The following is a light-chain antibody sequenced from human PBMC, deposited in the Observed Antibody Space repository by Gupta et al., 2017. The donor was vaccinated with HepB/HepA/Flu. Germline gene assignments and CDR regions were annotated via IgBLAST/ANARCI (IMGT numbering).Light chain of an antibody. CDR3: QKDTNART. CDR1: QGISNY. Sequence: DIQMTQSPSSLSASVGDRVTIPCRASQGISNYLAWYQQKPGKIPQLLIYGASTLQSGGPSRLSCSGSGTDFTLTISSPQPEDVATYYWQKDTNARTFGQGTKVEIK. J-gene: IGKJ1*01. CDR2: GAS. V-gene: IGKV1-27*01.